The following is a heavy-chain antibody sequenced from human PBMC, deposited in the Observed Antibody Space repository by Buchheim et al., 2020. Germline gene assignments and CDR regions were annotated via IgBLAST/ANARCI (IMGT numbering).Heavy chain of an antibody. V-gene: IGHV4-34*01. CDR2: INHSGST. CDR1: GGSFSGYY. Sequence: QVQLQQWGAGLLKPSETLSLTCAVYGGSFSGYYWSWIRQPPGKGLEWCGEINHSGSTNYNPSLKSRVTISVDTSKNQFSLKLSSVTAADTAVYYCARGDNFSFRSYLLDYWGQGTL. CDR3: ARGDNFSFRSYLLDY. D-gene: IGHD3-9*01. J-gene: IGHJ4*02.